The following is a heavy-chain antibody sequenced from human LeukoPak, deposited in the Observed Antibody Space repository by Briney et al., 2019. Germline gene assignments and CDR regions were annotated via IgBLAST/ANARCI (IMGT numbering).Heavy chain of an antibody. CDR1: GFTFSSYS. CDR2: ISSSSYI. Sequence: GGSLRLSCAASGFTFSSYSMNWVRQAPGKGLEWVSSISSSSYIYYADSVKGRFTISRDDAKNSLYLQMNSLRAEDTAVYYCASEGKDERSRGWFDPWGQGTLVTVSS. CDR3: ASEGKDERSRGWFDP. D-gene: IGHD1-1*01. J-gene: IGHJ5*02. V-gene: IGHV3-21*01.